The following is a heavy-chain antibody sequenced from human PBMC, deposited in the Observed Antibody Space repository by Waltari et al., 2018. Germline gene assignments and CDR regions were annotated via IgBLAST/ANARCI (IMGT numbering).Heavy chain of an antibody. V-gene: IGHV1-69*14. CDR3: ARDDLAVAGTADY. Sequence: QVQLVQSGAEVKKPGSSVKVSCKASGGTFSSYAISWVRQAPGQGLEWMGGSIPIFGTANYAQKFQGRVTITADKSTSTAYMELSSLRAEDTAVYYCARDDLAVAGTADYWGQGTLVTVSS. D-gene: IGHD6-19*01. CDR1: GGTFSSYA. J-gene: IGHJ4*02. CDR2: SIPIFGTA.